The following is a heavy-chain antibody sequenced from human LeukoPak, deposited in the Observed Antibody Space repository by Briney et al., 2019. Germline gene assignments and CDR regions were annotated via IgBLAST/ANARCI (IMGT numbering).Heavy chain of an antibody. Sequence: GGSLRLSCAASGFTFSSYTMSWVRQAPGKGLEWVSTITTSDGDTYYADSVKGRFTVSRDNTKNTLYLQMNSLRAEDTAVYYCAKDGGLWVSAHWGDSWGRGTLVTVSS. CDR2: ITTSDGDT. J-gene: IGHJ4*02. D-gene: IGHD7-27*01. CDR3: AKDGGLWVSAHWGDS. V-gene: IGHV3-23*01. CDR1: GFTFSSYT.